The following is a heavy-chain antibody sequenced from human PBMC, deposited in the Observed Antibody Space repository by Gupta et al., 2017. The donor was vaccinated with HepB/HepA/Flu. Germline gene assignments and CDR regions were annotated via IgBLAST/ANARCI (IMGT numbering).Heavy chain of an antibody. CDR2: ISGSGVTT. CDR1: GFSFSSYA. Sequence: EVQLLASGGGLVQTGGPLRLYCGASGFSFSSYAMCWVRQAPGKGLEWVSAISGSGVTTYYADSVKGRFTISRDNSKNTLYLQMNSLRAEDTAIYYCAKDQRFLWGQGTLVTVSS. V-gene: IGHV3-23*01. J-gene: IGHJ4*02. CDR3: AKDQRFL. D-gene: IGHD6-25*01.